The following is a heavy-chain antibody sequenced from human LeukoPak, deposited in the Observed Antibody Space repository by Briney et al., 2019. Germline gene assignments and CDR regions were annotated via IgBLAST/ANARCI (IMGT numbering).Heavy chain of an antibody. Sequence: GESLKISCKGSGYSFTSYWIGWVRRMPGKGLEWMGIIYPGGSDTRYSPSFQGQVTISADKSISTAYLQWSSLKASDTAMYYCARQVGYCSSTSCYSPGTTAFDYWGQGTLVTVSS. D-gene: IGHD2-2*01. CDR1: GYSFTSYW. CDR2: IYPGGSDT. V-gene: IGHV5-51*01. J-gene: IGHJ4*02. CDR3: ARQVGYCSSTSCYSPGTTAFDY.